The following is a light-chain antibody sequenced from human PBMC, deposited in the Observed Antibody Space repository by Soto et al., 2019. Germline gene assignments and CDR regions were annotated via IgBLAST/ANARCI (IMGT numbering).Light chain of an antibody. CDR2: EVN. CDR1: ISDVGDNNY. CDR3: GSFTSTSTLYV. Sequence: QDALSQPSSLSASPGQSITISCSGTISDVGDNNYVSWYQQHPGKAPKLIIYEVNNRPSGVSNRFSGSKSGNTASLSISGLQAEDEADYYCGSFTSTSTLYVFGAGTKVTVL. V-gene: IGLV2-14*01. J-gene: IGLJ1*01.